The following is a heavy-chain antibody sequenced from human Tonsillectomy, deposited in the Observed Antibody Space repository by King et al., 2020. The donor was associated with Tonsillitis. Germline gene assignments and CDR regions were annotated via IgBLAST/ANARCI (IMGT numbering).Heavy chain of an antibody. CDR1: GFTFRSYG. D-gene: IGHD7-27*01. CDR2: ISYDGSIK. V-gene: IGHV3-30*03. Sequence: VQLVESGGGVVQPGRSLTLSCAASGFTFRSYGMHWVRQAPGKGLEWVAVISYDGSIKYYADSVKGRFTVSRDNSKSTLYLQMNSLRPEDTAVYSCASAGAHSDLPDYWGQGTLVTVSS. CDR3: ASAGAHSDLPDY. J-gene: IGHJ4*02.